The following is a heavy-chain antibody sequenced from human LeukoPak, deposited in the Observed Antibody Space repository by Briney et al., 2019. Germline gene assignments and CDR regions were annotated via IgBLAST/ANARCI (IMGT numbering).Heavy chain of an antibody. CDR2: INHSGST. D-gene: IGHD6-19*01. CDR3: ARVHSSGWYGDY. CDR1: GGSFSGYY. Sequence: SETLSLTCAVYGGSFSGYYWSWIRQPPGKGLEWIGEINHSGSTNYNPSLKSRVTMSVDTSKNQFSLKLSSVTAADTAVYYCARVHSSGWYGDYWGQGTLVTVSS. J-gene: IGHJ4*02. V-gene: IGHV4-34*01.